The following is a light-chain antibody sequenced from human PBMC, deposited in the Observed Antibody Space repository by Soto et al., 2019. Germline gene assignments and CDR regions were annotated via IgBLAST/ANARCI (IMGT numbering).Light chain of an antibody. Sequence: EIVLTQSPGTLSLSPGERATLSCRTSQSVSSSHLVWYQQKPGRPPRLLIYGASSRATDISDRISGGGSGTDFTLTISRLEPEDFAVYYCQQCCISPPTFGQGTKVDIK. CDR1: QSVSSSH. J-gene: IGKJ1*01. CDR2: GAS. V-gene: IGKV3-20*01. CDR3: QQCCISPPT.